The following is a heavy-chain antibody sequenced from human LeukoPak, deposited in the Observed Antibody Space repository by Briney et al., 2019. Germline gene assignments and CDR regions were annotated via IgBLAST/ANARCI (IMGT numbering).Heavy chain of an antibody. Sequence: PGGSLRLSCAASGFTFSSYAMSWVRQAPGKGLEWVSAISGSGGSSYYADSVKGRFTISRDNSKNTLYLQMNSLRAEDTAVYYCAKSPEQLVDAFDIWGQGTMVTVSS. J-gene: IGHJ3*02. D-gene: IGHD6-6*01. CDR2: ISGSGGSS. CDR1: GFTFSSYA. V-gene: IGHV3-23*01. CDR3: AKSPEQLVDAFDI.